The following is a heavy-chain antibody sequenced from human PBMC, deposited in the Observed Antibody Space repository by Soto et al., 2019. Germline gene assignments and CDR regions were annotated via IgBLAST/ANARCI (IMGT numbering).Heavy chain of an antibody. CDR2: ISLDGDSA. CDR1: GFTFDDYT. J-gene: IGHJ4*02. D-gene: IGHD1-1*01. CDR3: AKGTRGNSPELDF. Sequence: PWGSLRFSCAASGFTFDDYTMHWVRQTPGKGLEWVSLISLDGDSAYYADSVRGRFTISRDNSKNSLFLQMNNVRAEDAALYFCAKGTRGNSPELDFWGQGTLVTVSS. V-gene: IGHV3-43*01.